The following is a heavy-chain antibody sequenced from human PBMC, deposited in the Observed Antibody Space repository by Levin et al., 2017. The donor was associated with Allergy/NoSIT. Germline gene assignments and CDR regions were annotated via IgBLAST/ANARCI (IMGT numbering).Heavy chain of an antibody. CDR1: GFTFSSYS. D-gene: IGHD3-22*01. J-gene: IGHJ4*02. Sequence: GESLKISCAASGFTFSSYSMNWVRQAPGKGLEWVSSISSSSSYIYYTDSVKGRFTISRDNAKNSLYLQMNSLRAEDTAVYYCASSGYAEYYFDYWGQGTLVTVSS. V-gene: IGHV3-21*01. CDR2: ISSSSSYI. CDR3: ASSGYAEYYFDY.